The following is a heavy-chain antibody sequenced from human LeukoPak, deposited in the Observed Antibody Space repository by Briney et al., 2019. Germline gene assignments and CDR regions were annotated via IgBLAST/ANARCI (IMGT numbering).Heavy chain of an antibody. CDR3: ARGLENFDY. V-gene: IGHV1-2*06. J-gene: IGHJ4*02. D-gene: IGHD1-1*01. Sequence: WASVKVSCKSSGYTFIGFYMHWVRQAPGQGLEWMGRINPDSGGTNYAQTFQGRVTMTRDTSISTAYMELSRLRSDDTAVYYCARGLENFDYWGQGTLVTVSS. CDR1: GYTFIGFY. CDR2: INPDSGGT.